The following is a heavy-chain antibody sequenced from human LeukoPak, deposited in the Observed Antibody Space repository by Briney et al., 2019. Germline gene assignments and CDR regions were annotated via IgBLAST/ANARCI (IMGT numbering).Heavy chain of an antibody. CDR3: AREGDEFRGYLDV. Sequence: GGSLRLSCATSGFTFSRLGMQWVRQAPGKGLEWVAVIHNDGTMGQYADSVKGRFTISKDFSRNTLHLQIHSLRDDDTAVYYCAREGDEFRGYLDVWGKGTTVIVSS. V-gene: IGHV3-33*01. CDR1: GFTFSRLG. CDR2: IHNDGTMG. D-gene: IGHD5-12*01. J-gene: IGHJ6*04.